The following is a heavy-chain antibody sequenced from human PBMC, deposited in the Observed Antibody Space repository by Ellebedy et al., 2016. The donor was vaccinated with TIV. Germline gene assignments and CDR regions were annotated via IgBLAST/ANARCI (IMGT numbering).Heavy chain of an antibody. CDR3: GRGNQDYGGNSDYYYYYMDV. Sequence: AASVKVSCKASGGTFSSYAISWVRQAPGQGLEWMGGIIPIRGIANYAQKFQGRVTITADKSTSTAYMELSSLRSEDTAVYYCGRGNQDYGGNSDYYYYYMDVWGKGTTVTVSS. J-gene: IGHJ6*03. CDR1: GGTFSSYA. CDR2: IIPIRGIA. D-gene: IGHD4-23*01. V-gene: IGHV1-69*10.